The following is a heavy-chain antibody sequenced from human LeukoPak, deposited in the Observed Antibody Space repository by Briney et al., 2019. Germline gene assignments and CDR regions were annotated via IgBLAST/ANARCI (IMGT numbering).Heavy chain of an antibody. D-gene: IGHD3-9*01. J-gene: IGHJ5*02. CDR1: GYSISSGYY. CDR3: ARDPTSVLRYFGGFDP. CDR2: IHHSGST. V-gene: IGHV4-38-2*02. Sequence: SETLSLTCIVSGYSISSGYYWGWIRQPPGKGLEWIGNIHHSGSTYYNPSLKSRVTTSVDTSKNQLSLKLSSVTAADTAAYYCARDPTSVLRYFGGFDPWGQGTLVTVSS.